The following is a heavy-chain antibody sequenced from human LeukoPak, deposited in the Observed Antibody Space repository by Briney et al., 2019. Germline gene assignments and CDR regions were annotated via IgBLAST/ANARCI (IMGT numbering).Heavy chain of an antibody. Sequence: GGSLRLSCAASGFTFSSYAMSWVRQAPGKGLEWVSAISGSCGSTYYADSVKGRFPISRDNSKNTLYLQMNSLRAEDTAVYYCANIRILPLFDYWGQGTLVTVSS. V-gene: IGHV3-23*01. J-gene: IGHJ4*02. CDR3: ANIRILPLFDY. CDR2: ISGSCGST. CDR1: GFTFSSYA.